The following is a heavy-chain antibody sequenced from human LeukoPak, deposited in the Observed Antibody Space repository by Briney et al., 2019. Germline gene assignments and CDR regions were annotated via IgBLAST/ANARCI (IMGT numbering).Heavy chain of an antibody. D-gene: IGHD3-3*01. V-gene: IGHV3-30-3*01. CDR1: GFTFSSYA. CDR2: ISYDGSNK. J-gene: IGHJ4*02. CDR3: ATDVLRFLEGFDY. Sequence: GGSLRLSCAASGFTFSSYAMHWVRQAPGKGLEWVAVISYDGSNKYYADSVKGRFTISRDNSKNTLYLQMNSLRAEDTAVYYCATDVLRFLEGFDYWGQGTLVTVSS.